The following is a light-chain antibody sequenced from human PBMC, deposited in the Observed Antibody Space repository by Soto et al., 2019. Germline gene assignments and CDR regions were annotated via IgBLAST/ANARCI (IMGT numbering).Light chain of an antibody. CDR2: DAS. Sequence: EIVLTQSPATLSLSPGERATLSCRARQSVSSYFAWYQQKPGQAPRLLIYDASNRATGIPARFSGSGSGTDFTLTISSLDPEDFAGYYCQRRSNWLTCDGGTKVDIK. CDR3: QRRSNWLT. V-gene: IGKV3-11*01. J-gene: IGKJ4*01. CDR1: QSVSSY.